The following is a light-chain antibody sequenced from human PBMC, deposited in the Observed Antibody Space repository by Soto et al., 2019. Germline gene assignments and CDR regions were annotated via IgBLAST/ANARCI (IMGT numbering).Light chain of an antibody. Sequence: IQKTQSPSSLSASVGDRVTITCRASQSISSWLAWYQQKPGKAPKLLIYKASSLESGVPSRFSGSGSGAEFTLTISSLQPDDFATYYCQQSYSTPRTFGQGTRLEIK. CDR2: KAS. J-gene: IGKJ5*01. V-gene: IGKV1-5*03. CDR3: QQSYSTPRT. CDR1: QSISSW.